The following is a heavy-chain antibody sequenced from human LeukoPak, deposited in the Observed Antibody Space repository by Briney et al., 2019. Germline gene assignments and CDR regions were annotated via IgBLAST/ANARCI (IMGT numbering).Heavy chain of an antibody. J-gene: IGHJ6*02. Sequence: GGSLRLSCAASGFTFNIYDMHWVRQVTGEGLEWVSTICVGGDTYYPGSVKGRFTISRENAKNSLYLQMNNLRAGDTAVYYCARAPSYSSASWGYYGMDVWGQGTTVTVSS. D-gene: IGHD6-6*01. CDR3: ARAPSYSSASWGYYGMDV. CDR2: ICVGGDT. CDR1: GFTFNIYD. V-gene: IGHV3-13*01.